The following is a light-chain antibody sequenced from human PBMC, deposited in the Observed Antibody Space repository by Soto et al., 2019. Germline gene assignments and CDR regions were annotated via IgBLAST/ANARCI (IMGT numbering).Light chain of an antibody. J-gene: IGLJ1*01. Sequence: LSHPASVSWSPGQSITISCTGTSSDVGSYNLVSWYQHHPGKAPKFMIYEGTKRPSGVSSRFSGSKSGNTASLTISGLQAEDEAYSYCCSYAGGSTYVFGTGTKV. CDR1: SSDVGSYNL. CDR2: EGT. CDR3: CSYAGGSTYV. V-gene: IGLV2-23*01.